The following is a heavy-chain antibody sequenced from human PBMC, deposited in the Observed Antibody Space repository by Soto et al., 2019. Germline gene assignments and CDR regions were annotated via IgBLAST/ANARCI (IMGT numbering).Heavy chain of an antibody. CDR3: ARSLNGGYCSGGSCYPFDY. J-gene: IGHJ4*02. V-gene: IGHV1-69*02. Sequence: QVQLVQSGAEVKKPGSSVKVSCKASGGTFSSYTISWVRQAPGQGLEWMGRIIPILGIANYAQKFQGRVTITADKSTSTAYMELSSLRSEETAVYSCARSLNGGYCSGGSCYPFDYWGQGTLVTVSS. D-gene: IGHD2-15*01. CDR2: IIPILGIA. CDR1: GGTFSSYT.